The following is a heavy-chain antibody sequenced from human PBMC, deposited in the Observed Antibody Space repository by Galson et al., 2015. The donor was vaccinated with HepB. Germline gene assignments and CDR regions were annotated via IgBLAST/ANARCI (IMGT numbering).Heavy chain of an antibody. CDR2: ISGRSTYI. V-gene: IGHV3-21*01. CDR1: GFTFSDFS. D-gene: IGHD3-16*01. Sequence: SLRLSCAASGFTFSDFSMSWVRQAPGEGLEWVSSISGRSTYIHYADSAEGRFTISRDNARNSLYLQMNSLRAEDTAVYYCARFYDPKEDQSPFYYGMDVWGQGTTVTVSS. CDR3: ARFYDPKEDQSPFYYGMDV. J-gene: IGHJ6*02.